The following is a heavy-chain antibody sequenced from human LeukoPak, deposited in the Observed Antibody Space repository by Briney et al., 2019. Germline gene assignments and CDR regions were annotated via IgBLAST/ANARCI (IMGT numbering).Heavy chain of an antibody. CDR3: AGAHDYGDYETSGYFDL. CDR1: GGSFSGYY. J-gene: IGHJ2*01. Sequence: SETLSLTCAVYGGSFSGYYWSWIRQPPGKGLEWIGEINHSGSTNYNPSLKSRVTISVDTSKNQFSLKLSSVTAADTAVYYCAGAHDYGDYETSGYFDLWGRGTLVTVSS. CDR2: INHSGST. V-gene: IGHV4-34*01. D-gene: IGHD4-17*01.